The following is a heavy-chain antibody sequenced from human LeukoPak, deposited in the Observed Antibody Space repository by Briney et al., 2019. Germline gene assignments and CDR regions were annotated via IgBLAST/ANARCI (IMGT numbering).Heavy chain of an antibody. D-gene: IGHD6-13*01. CDR2: IYYSGST. Sequence: PSETLSLTCTVSGGSISSSSYYWGWIRQPPGKGLEWIGSIYYSGSTYYNPSLKSRVTISVDTSKNQFSLKLSPVTAADTAVYYCASGDREGYSSSWYYFDYWGQGTLVTVSS. CDR1: GGSISSSSYY. CDR3: ASGDREGYSSSWYYFDY. J-gene: IGHJ4*02. V-gene: IGHV4-39*07.